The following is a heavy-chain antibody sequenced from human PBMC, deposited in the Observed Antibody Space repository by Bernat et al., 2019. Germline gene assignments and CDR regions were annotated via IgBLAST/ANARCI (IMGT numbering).Heavy chain of an antibody. V-gene: IGHV3-66*01. D-gene: IGHD4-17*01. CDR1: GFTVSSSY. Sequence: EVHLEESGGGLVQPGGSLRLSCAASGFTVSSSYMTWVRQAPGKGLEWVSVIYSSGSTYYADSVRGRVTISRDSTKNTLFMQMNSLRAEDTAVYYCTSDPRGTVTTGAWGQGTLVTVSS. CDR2: IYSSGST. CDR3: TSDPRGTVTTGA. J-gene: IGHJ4*02.